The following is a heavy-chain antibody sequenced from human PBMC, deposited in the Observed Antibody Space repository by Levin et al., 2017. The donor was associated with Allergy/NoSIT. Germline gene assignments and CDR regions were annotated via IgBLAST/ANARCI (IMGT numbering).Heavy chain of an antibody. CDR3: ARGSATDSSGLYASFDY. D-gene: IGHD6-19*01. CDR1: GGSLSGYY. J-gene: IGHJ4*02. CDR2: VNHSGGT. V-gene: IGHV4-34*01. Sequence: SQTLSLPCTVSGGSLSGYYWTWIRQPPGKGLEWIGEVNHSGGTNYNPSLKSRVTISVDTSKNQFSLKLTSVTAADTAVYYCARGSATDSSGLYASFDYWGQGTLVTVSS.